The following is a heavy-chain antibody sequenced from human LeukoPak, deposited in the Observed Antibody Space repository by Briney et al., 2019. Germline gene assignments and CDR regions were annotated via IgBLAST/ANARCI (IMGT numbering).Heavy chain of an antibody. CDR2: IIPILGIA. CDR1: GGTFSSYT. V-gene: IGHV1-69*04. D-gene: IGHD2-15*01. Sequence: SVKVSCKASGGTFSSYTISWVRQAPGQGLEWMGRIIPILGIANYAQKFQGRVTITADKSTSTAYMELSSLRSEDTAVYYCAGETDIVVVVAAHPGTFDIWGQGTMVTVSS. J-gene: IGHJ3*02. CDR3: AGETDIVVVVAAHPGTFDI.